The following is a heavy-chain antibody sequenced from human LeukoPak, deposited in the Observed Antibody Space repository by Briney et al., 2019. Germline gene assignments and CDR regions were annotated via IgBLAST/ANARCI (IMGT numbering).Heavy chain of an antibody. J-gene: IGHJ4*02. CDR3: AKDRSIGTYYTFDQ. CDR1: GFTFRDYY. V-gene: IGHV3-11*01. CDR2: ISSGGSTT. D-gene: IGHD1-26*01. Sequence: GGSLRLSCAASGFTFRDYYMSWIRQAPGKGLEWISYISSGGSTTYYADSVKGRFTISRHNSKNTVYLQMSSLRVEDTAVYYCAKDRSIGTYYTFDQWGQGTLVTVSS.